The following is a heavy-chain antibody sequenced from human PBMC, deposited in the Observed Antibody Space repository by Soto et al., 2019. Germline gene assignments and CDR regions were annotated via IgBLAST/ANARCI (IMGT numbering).Heavy chain of an antibody. J-gene: IGHJ4*02. Sequence: SETLSLTCAVYGGSFSGYYWSWIRQPPGKGLEWIGEINHSGSTNYNPSLKSRVTISVDTSKNQFSLKLSSVTAADTAVYYCARRGFYYDLDYWXQGTLVTVSS. D-gene: IGHD3-3*01. CDR3: ARRGFYYDLDY. CDR2: INHSGST. CDR1: GGSFSGYY. V-gene: IGHV4-34*01.